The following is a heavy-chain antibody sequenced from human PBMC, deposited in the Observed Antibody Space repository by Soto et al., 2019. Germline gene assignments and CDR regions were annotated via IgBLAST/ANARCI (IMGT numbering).Heavy chain of an antibody. J-gene: IGHJ6*02. CDR3: AREYTAWPLAYGLDV. V-gene: IGHV3-21*01. CDR2: ISSRSDI. Sequence: GGSLRLSCVGSGFTFSTYSINWVRQAPGEGLEWVSSISSRSDIYYADSVKGRFTISRDNAKNSVSLQMNSLRAEDTAVYYCAREYTAWPLAYGLDVWGQGTTVTVSS. D-gene: IGHD2-2*02. CDR1: GFTFSTYS.